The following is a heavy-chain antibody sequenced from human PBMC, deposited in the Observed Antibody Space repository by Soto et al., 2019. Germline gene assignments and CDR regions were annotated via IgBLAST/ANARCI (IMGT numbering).Heavy chain of an antibody. J-gene: IGHJ4*02. V-gene: IGHV3-48*01. Sequence: PGGSLILSCAASGFIFSRYTMNWVRQAPGKGLEWVSYISSSGSTIYYADSVKGRFTISRDNSKNSLYLQMNSLRAEDTAVYYCARDTTLYCSSTSCYAGFDYWGQGTLVTGS. CDR3: ARDTTLYCSSTSCYAGFDY. D-gene: IGHD2-2*01. CDR2: ISSSGSTI. CDR1: GFIFSRYT.